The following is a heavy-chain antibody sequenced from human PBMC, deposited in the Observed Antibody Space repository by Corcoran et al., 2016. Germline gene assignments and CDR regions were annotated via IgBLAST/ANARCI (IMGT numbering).Heavy chain of an antibody. Sequence: QVQLVQSGAEVKKPGSSVKVSCKASGGTFSSYAISWVRQAPGQGLEWMGGIIPIFGTANYAQKFQGRVTITADESTSTAYMELSSLRSEDTAVDYWAREGYCSSTSCYTPHYGMDVWGQGTTVTVSS. V-gene: IGHV1-69*01. J-gene: IGHJ6*02. D-gene: IGHD2-2*02. CDR1: GGTFSSYA. CDR3: AREGYCSSTSCYTPHYGMDV. CDR2: IIPIFGTA.